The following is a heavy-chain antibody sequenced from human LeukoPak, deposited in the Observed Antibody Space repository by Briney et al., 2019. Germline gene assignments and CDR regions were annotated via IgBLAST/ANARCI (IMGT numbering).Heavy chain of an antibody. Sequence: GESLKISCKGSGYSFSSNWIGWVRQTPGKGLDWIGIIYPSDSDTRYNPSFQGQVTISADRSISTTSLQWRSLKASDTATYYCARLSPGVGATAEYWGQGTLVTVSS. D-gene: IGHD1-26*01. J-gene: IGHJ4*02. CDR1: GYSFSSNW. CDR3: ARLSPGVGATAEY. CDR2: IYPSDSDT. V-gene: IGHV5-51*01.